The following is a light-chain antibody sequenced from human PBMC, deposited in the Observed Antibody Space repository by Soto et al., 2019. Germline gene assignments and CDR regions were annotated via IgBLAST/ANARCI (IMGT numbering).Light chain of an antibody. CDR2: GAS. V-gene: IGKV3-15*01. Sequence: EVVMTQSPATLSVSPGEGATLSCRASQSVSSNLAWYQQKPGQAPRLLIYGASTRATGVPARFSGSGSGKDFTLTISSLQSEDFAFYYCQQYDNWPPVTVGQGTRLEIK. CDR1: QSVSSN. J-gene: IGKJ5*01. CDR3: QQYDNWPPVT.